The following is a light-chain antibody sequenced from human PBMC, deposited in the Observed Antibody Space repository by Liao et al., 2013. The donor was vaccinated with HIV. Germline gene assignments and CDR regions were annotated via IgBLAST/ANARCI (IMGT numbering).Light chain of an antibody. CDR2: QDT. J-gene: IGLJ2*01. V-gene: IGLV3-1*01. CDR3: QAWDFSTVV. CDR1: KLGDKY. Sequence: SYELTQPPSVSVSPGQTASITCSGHKLGDKYACWYHQKPGQSPVLVIYQDTKRPSGIPERFSGSNSGNTATLTISGTQAMDEADYYCQAWDFSTVVFGGGTKLTVL.